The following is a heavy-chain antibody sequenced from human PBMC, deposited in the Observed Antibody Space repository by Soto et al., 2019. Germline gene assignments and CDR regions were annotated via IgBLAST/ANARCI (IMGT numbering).Heavy chain of an antibody. D-gene: IGHD3-22*01. J-gene: IGHJ4*02. Sequence: NPSETLSLTCAVYGGSFSDYYWTWIRQPPGKGLEWIGEINHRRNTNYNPSIKSRVTMTEDTSKNQFSLKLNSVTAADTAVYYCASLNYYDSSPFDYWGQGTLVTVSS. CDR1: GGSFSDYY. CDR3: ASLNYYDSSPFDY. V-gene: IGHV4-34*01. CDR2: INHRRNT.